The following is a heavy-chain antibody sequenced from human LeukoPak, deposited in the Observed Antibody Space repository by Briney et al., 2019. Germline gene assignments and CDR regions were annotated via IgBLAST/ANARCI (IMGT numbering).Heavy chain of an antibody. Sequence: GGSLRLSCAASGFTFSSYGMHWVRQAPGKGLEWVAVIWYDGSNKYYADSVKGRFTISRDNSKNTLYLQMNSLRAEDTAVYYCARDAPELWFGETDYWGQGTLVTVSS. CDR1: GFTFSSYG. CDR3: ARDAPELWFGETDY. CDR2: IWYDGSNK. J-gene: IGHJ4*02. D-gene: IGHD3-10*01. V-gene: IGHV3-33*01.